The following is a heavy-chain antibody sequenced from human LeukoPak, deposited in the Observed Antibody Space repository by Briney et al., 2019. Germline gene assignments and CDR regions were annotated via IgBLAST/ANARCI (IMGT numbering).Heavy chain of an antibody. CDR2: ISSSCSSI. J-gene: IGHJ4*02. D-gene: IGHD3-10*01. Sequence: GGSLRLSCAASGVTFSDYYMSWIRQAPGKGLELGSYISSSCSSIYYADSVKSRCTISRDNAKTSLYLQMNSLRAEDTAVYYCARAYYGSGSYYVDSWGQGTLVIVSS. CDR3: ARAYYGSGSYYVDS. V-gene: IGHV3-11*04. CDR1: GVTFSDYY.